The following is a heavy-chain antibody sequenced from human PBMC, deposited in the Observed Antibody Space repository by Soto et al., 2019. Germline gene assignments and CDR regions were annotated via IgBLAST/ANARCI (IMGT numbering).Heavy chain of an antibody. D-gene: IGHD6-19*01. CDR2: ISAYNGNT. CDR1: GYTLTSYG. Sequence: ASVKVSCKASGYTLTSYGISWVRQAPGQGLEWMGWISAYNGNTNYAQKLQGRVTMTTDTSTSTAYMELRSLRSDDTAVYYCARVPERIAVAGLKFDYWGQGTLVTVSS. CDR3: ARVPERIAVAGLKFDY. J-gene: IGHJ4*02. V-gene: IGHV1-18*01.